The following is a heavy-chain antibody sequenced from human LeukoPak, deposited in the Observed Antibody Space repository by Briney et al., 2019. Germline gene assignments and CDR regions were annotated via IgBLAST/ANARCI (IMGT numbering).Heavy chain of an antibody. J-gene: IGHJ3*02. Sequence: SETLSLTCTVSGGSISSYYWSWIRQPPGKGLEWIGYIYYSGSTNYNPSLKSRVTISVDTSKNQFSLKLSSVTAADTAVYYCARDDGALDAFDIWGQGTMVTVSS. CDR3: ARDDGALDAFDI. D-gene: IGHD3-16*01. CDR2: IYYSGST. V-gene: IGHV4-59*01. CDR1: GGSISSYY.